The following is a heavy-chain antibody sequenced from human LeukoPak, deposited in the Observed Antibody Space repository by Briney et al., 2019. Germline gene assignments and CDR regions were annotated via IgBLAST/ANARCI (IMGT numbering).Heavy chain of an antibody. CDR3: STGPRSLPY. CDR1: GLSFSDSY. CDR2: ISGMGHDI. Sequence: PGGSLRLSCVVSGLSFSDSYMTWIRQTPGMGLESLAYISGMGHDIYYADSVEGRFTISRDNAKNSLYLQMNSLRPEDTALYYCSTGPRSLPYWGPGTLVTVSS. D-gene: IGHD4-23*01. J-gene: IGHJ4*01. V-gene: IGHV3-11*01.